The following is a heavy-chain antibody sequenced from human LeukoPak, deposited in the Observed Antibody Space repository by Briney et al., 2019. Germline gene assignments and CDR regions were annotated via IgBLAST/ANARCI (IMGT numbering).Heavy chain of an antibody. J-gene: IGHJ4*02. CDR3: ARGEDIVVVTATPDY. V-gene: IGHV1-2*02. CDR2: INPNSGGT. CDR1: GYTFTGYY. Sequence: ASVKVSCKASGYTFTGYYMHWVRQAPGQGLEWMGWINPNSGGTNYAQKFQGRVTMTRDTSISTAYMKLSRLRSDDTAVYYCARGEDIVVVTATPDYWGQGTLVTVSS. D-gene: IGHD2-21*02.